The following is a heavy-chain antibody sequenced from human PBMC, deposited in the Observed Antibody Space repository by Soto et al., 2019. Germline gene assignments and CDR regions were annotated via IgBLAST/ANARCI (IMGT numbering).Heavy chain of an antibody. D-gene: IGHD2-21*02. Sequence: QVQLVESGGGVVQPGRSLRLSCAASGFTFSSYGRHWVRQAPGKGLEWVAVIWYDGSNKYYADSVKGRFTISRDNSKNTLYLQMNSLRAEDTAVYYCARGGEPYCGGDCYPAYGMDVWGQGTTVTVSS. J-gene: IGHJ6*02. V-gene: IGHV3-33*01. CDR1: GFTFSSYG. CDR2: IWYDGSNK. CDR3: ARGGEPYCGGDCYPAYGMDV.